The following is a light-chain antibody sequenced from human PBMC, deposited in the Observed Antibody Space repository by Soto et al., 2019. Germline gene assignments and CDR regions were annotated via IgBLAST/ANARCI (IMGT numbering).Light chain of an antibody. Sequence: DIQMTQSPSSLSASVGDRVTITCRASQGIRSDLGWLQQKPGKAPKRLIYTASNLESGVPSRFSGSGSGTEFTLTISNLQPEDFATYYCHQYSSYSWTFGQGTKVEIK. J-gene: IGKJ1*01. CDR1: QGIRSD. CDR3: HQYSSYSWT. V-gene: IGKV1-17*02. CDR2: TAS.